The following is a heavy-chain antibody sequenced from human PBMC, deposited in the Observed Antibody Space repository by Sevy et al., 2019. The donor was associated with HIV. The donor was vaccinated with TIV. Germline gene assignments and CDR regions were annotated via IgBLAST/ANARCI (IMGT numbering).Heavy chain of an antibody. Sequence: SETLSLTCTVSGDSISSSNYYGGWSRQPPGKGLEWIRGIYYSGSSYYNPSLQSRVTISVDTSKNQFSLSLSSVTAADTAVYYCVRHGGRIQQWYFHNWGQGTLVTVSS. V-gene: IGHV4-39*01. J-gene: IGHJ4*02. CDR1: GDSISSSNYY. CDR2: IYYSGSS. D-gene: IGHD5-18*01. CDR3: VRHGGRIQQWYFHN.